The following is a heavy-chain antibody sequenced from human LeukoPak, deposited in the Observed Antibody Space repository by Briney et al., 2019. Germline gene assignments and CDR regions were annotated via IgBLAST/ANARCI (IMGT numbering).Heavy chain of an antibody. CDR1: GYTFTGYY. D-gene: IGHD1-26*01. J-gene: IGHJ6*03. CDR3: ARGPQSPLGISYYYMDV. Sequence: ASVKVSCKASGYTFTGYYMHWVRQAPGQGLEWMGWINPNSGGTNYAQKFQGRVTMTRDTSISTAYMELSRLRSDDTAVYYCARGPQSPLGISYYYMDVWGKGTTVTVSS. CDR2: INPNSGGT. V-gene: IGHV1-2*02.